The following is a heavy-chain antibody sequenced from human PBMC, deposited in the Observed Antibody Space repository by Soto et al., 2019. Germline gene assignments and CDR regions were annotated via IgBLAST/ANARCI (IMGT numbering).Heavy chain of an antibody. CDR1: GFTFSSYA. Sequence: GGSLRLSCAASGFTFSSYAMSWVRQAPGKGLEWVSAISGSGGSTYYADSVKGRFTISRDNSKNTLYLQMNSLRAEDTAVYYCAKYDICLQLGTSFDYWGQGTLVTVSS. CDR2: ISGSGGST. V-gene: IGHV3-23*01. D-gene: IGHD6-13*01. CDR3: AKYDICLQLGTSFDY. J-gene: IGHJ4*02.